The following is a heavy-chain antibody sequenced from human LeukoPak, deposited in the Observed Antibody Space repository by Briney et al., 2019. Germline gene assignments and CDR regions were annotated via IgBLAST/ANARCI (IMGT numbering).Heavy chain of an antibody. CDR1: GFTFSGYG. D-gene: IGHD3-10*01. J-gene: IGHJ5*02. CDR2: VSYDASNK. V-gene: IGHV3-30*03. CDR3: ARDRLRAVRYGSGYRGYNWFDP. Sequence: GGSLRLSCAASGFTFSGYGMHWVRQAPGKGLEWVAVVSYDASNKYYADSVKGRFTISRDNSKNTLYLQMNSLRAEDTAVYYCARDRLRAVRYGSGYRGYNWFDPWGQGTLVTVSS.